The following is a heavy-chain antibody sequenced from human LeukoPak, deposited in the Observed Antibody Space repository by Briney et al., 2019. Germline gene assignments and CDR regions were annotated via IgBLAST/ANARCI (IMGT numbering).Heavy chain of an antibody. CDR2: SHYSGST. D-gene: IGHD2-15*01. J-gene: IGHJ4*02. V-gene: IGHV4-59*01. CDR3: ASGGSSHY. Sequence: PSETLSLTCTVSGGPISSYYWSWIRQPPGTGLERIGYSHYSGSTNYNPSLKSRVTISVDTSKNQFSLKLSSVTAADTAVYYCASGGSSHYWGQGTLVTVSS. CDR1: GGPISSYY.